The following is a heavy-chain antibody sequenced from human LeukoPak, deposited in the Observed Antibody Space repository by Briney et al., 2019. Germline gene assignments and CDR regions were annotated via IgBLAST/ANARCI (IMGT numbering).Heavy chain of an antibody. CDR3: VKDIQLST. J-gene: IGHJ3*01. D-gene: IGHD5-24*01. Sequence: GGSLRLSCAASGFNFITAAMTWVRQVPGKGLEWVSLIGSVGESTYYADSVKGRFTISRDNVNHTLFLQMNSLRVEDTAMYYCVKDIQLSTWGLGTMVTVSS. CDR1: GFNFITAA. CDR2: IGSVGEST. V-gene: IGHV3-23*01.